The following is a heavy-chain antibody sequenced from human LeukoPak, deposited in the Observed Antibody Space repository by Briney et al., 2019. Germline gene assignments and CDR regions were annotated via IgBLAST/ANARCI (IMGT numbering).Heavy chain of an antibody. CDR2: IYYSGNT. J-gene: IGHJ5*02. Sequence: PSETLSLTCTVSGGSISSSNYYWGWIRQPPGKGLEWIGSIYYSGNTYYNSSLKSRVTISVDTSKNHFSLNLNSVTAADTALYYCARHAYYYFVTGLFDPRGQGTLVTVSS. D-gene: IGHD3-3*01. CDR1: GGSISSSNYY. V-gene: IGHV4-39*01. CDR3: ARHAYYYFVTGLFDP.